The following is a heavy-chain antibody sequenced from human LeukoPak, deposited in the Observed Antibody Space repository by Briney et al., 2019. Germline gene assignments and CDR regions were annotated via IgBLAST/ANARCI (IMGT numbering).Heavy chain of an antibody. CDR1: GGSISSYY. D-gene: IGHD5-18*01. CDR3: ARDRTAMVKYFDY. CDR2: IYYSGST. J-gene: IGHJ4*02. Sequence: SETLSLTCTVSGGSISSYYWSWIRQPPGKGLEWIGYIYYSGSTNYNPSLKSRVTISVDTSKNQFSLKLSSVTAADMAVYYCARDRTAMVKYFDYWGQGTLVTVSS. V-gene: IGHV4-59*12.